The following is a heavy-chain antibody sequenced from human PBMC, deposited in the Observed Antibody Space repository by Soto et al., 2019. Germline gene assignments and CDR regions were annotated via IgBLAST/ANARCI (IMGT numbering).Heavy chain of an antibody. Sequence: ASVKVSCKASGYTFTSYDINWVRQATGQGLEWMGWMNPNSGNTGYAQKFQGRVTMTRNTSISAAYMELSSLRSEDTAVYYCARGLVEWYDFWSDYGMDVWGQGTTVTVSS. V-gene: IGHV1-8*01. J-gene: IGHJ6*02. CDR3: ARGLVEWYDFWSDYGMDV. CDR2: MNPNSGNT. D-gene: IGHD3-3*01. CDR1: GYTFTSYD.